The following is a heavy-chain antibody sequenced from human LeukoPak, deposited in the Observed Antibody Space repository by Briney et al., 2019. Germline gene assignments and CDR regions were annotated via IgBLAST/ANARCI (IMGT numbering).Heavy chain of an antibody. Sequence: GGSLRLSCAPSGITVSGNFMSWVRQAPGKGLEWVSVIYSGGSIYYIDSVKGRFTISRDNSKNTLYLQMNSLRAEDTAVYYCAKSPDYDFWSGYYADYWGQGTLVTVSS. CDR3: AKSPDYDFWSGYYADY. CDR1: GITVSGNF. V-gene: IGHV3-53*01. D-gene: IGHD3-3*01. CDR2: IYSGGSI. J-gene: IGHJ4*02.